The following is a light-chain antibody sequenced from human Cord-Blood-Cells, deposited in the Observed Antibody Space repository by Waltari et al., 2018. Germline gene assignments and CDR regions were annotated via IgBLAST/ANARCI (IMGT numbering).Light chain of an antibody. Sequence: DIQMTQSPSSLSASVGDRVTITCRSSQGISNSLAWYQQKPGTAPKLLLYAASRLESGVPSRFSGSGSRTDYTLTISSLQPEDFATYYGQQYYSTPTFGQGTKVEIK. CDR2: AAS. CDR3: QQYYSTPT. CDR1: QGISNS. J-gene: IGKJ1*01. V-gene: IGKV1-NL1*01.